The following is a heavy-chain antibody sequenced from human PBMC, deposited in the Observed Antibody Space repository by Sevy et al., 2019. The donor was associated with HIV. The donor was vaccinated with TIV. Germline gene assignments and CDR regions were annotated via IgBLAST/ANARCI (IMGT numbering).Heavy chain of an antibody. CDR2: INPNSGGT. V-gene: IGHV1-2*02. Sequence: ASVKVSCKASGYTFTGYCMHWVRQAPGQGLEWMGWINPNSGGTNYAQKFQGRVTMTRDTSISTAYMELSRLRSDDTAVYYCARATPRIAAAVYWGQGTLVTVSS. CDR3: ARATPRIAAAVY. D-gene: IGHD6-13*01. CDR1: GYTFTGYC. J-gene: IGHJ4*02.